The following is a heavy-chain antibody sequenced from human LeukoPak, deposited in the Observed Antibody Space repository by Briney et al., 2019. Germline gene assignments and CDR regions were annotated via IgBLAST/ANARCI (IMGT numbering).Heavy chain of an antibody. CDR1: SGSINSYY. CDR3: ARLRSWLEY. V-gene: IGHV4-59*01. D-gene: IGHD3-10*01. CDR2: IYYSGGT. Sequence: SETLSLTCTVSSGSINSYYWSWIRQPPGKGLEWIGYIYYSGGTNYNPSLKSRVTMSVDTSKNQFSLKLSSVTAADTAVYYCARLRSWLEYWGQGTLVIVSS. J-gene: IGHJ4*02.